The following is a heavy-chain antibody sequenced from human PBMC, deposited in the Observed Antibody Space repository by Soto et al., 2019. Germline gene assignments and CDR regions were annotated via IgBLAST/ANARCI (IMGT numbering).Heavy chain of an antibody. CDR3: ARGHSSSAAGTSWLDP. V-gene: IGHV4-34*01. Sequence: SETLSLTCAVYGGSFSGYYWSWIRQPPGKGLEWIGEINHSGSTNYNPSLKSRVTISVDTSKNQFSLKLSSVTAADTAVYYCARGHSSSAAGTSWLDPWGQGTLVTVSS. CDR2: INHSGST. CDR1: GGSFSGYY. D-gene: IGHD6-13*01. J-gene: IGHJ5*02.